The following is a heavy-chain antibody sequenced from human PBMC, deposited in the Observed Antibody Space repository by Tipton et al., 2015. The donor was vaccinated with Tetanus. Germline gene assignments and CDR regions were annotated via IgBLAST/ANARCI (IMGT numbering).Heavy chain of an antibody. Sequence: SLRLSCAASGFTFSRFWMTWGRQAPGKGLEWVANINEDGSGNYYVDSVKGRFTISRDNAGNSLFLQMNSLRVEDTAVYYRARSIAVSGYYYYGMDVWGQGTTVTVSS. CDR3: ARSIAVSGYYYYGMDV. V-gene: IGHV3-7*01. D-gene: IGHD6-19*01. CDR2: INEDGSGN. J-gene: IGHJ6*02. CDR1: GFTFSRFW.